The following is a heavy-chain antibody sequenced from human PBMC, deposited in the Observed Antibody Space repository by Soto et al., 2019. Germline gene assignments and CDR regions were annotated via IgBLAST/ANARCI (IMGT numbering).Heavy chain of an antibody. CDR2: IRSKANSYAT. V-gene: IGHV3-73*02. CDR1: GFTFSGSA. Sequence: EVQLVESGGGLVQPGGSLKLSCAASGFTFSGSAMHWVRQASGKGLEWVGRIRSKANSYATAYAASVKGRFTISRDDSKNTAYLQMNSLKTEDTAVYYCTRHPSGGYGDFDIWGQGTMVTVSS. D-gene: IGHD3-22*01. CDR3: TRHPSGGYGDFDI. J-gene: IGHJ3*02.